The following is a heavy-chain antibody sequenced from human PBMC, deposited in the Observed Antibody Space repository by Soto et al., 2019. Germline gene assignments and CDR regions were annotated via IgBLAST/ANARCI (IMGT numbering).Heavy chain of an antibody. J-gene: IGHJ6*02. V-gene: IGHV3-23*01. Sequence: EVHLLESGGDLVQPGGSLRLSCTASGLTFSTYAMSWVRQAPGKGLEWVSAIGGSGTGGRTYYADSVKGRFTISRDNSKNTGYLQMNRLRADDTAVYYWAKSPGGLDGYNSDYYGMDVWGQGTTVTVSS. CDR3: AKSPGGLDGYNSDYYGMDV. CDR1: GLTFSTYA. D-gene: IGHD5-12*01. CDR2: IGGSGTGGRT.